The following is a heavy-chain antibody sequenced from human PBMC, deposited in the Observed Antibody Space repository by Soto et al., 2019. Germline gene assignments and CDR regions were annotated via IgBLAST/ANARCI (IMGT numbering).Heavy chain of an antibody. V-gene: IGHV1-69*01. CDR1: GVTVSTSA. CDR2: IILILGTT. Sequence: QVQLVQSGAEVKMPGSSVKVSCKASGVTVSTSAISWVRQAPGQGLEWMGVIILILGTTNYAQKFQCRVTIAADHPTRASYEVRSRLRSDDAVVYYWAIPAEVIVSAYYYYYGMDVWGQGTTVTVSS. CDR3: AIPAEVIVSAYYYYYGMDV. D-gene: IGHD2-21*01. J-gene: IGHJ6*02.